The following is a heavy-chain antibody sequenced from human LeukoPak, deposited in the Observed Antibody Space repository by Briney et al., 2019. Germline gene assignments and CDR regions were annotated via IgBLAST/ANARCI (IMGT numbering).Heavy chain of an antibody. J-gene: IGHJ4*02. V-gene: IGHV4-34*01. CDR1: GGSFSGYY. CDR3: ARGRRIVGARYYFDY. D-gene: IGHD1-26*01. CDR2: INHSGST. Sequence: KPSETLSLTCAVYGGSFSGYYWSWIRQPPGKGLEWIGEINHSGSTNYNPSLKSRVTISVDTSKNQFSLKLSSVTAADTAVYYCARGRRIVGARYYFDYWGQGTLVTVSS.